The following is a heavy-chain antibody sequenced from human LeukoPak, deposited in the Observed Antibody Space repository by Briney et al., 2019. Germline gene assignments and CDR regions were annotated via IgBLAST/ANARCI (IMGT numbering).Heavy chain of an antibody. V-gene: IGHV3-64*04. CDR3: ARGAVDGYCSGGSCYWVDY. CDR1: GFTFSRYA. Sequence: GGSLRLSCSVSGFTFSRYAMHWVRQTPGKGLEHVSGISSNGGSTYYADSVKGRFTISRDNSKNTLYLQMNSLRAEDTAVYYCARGAVDGYCSGGSCYWVDYWGQGTLVTVSS. J-gene: IGHJ4*02. CDR2: ISSNGGST. D-gene: IGHD2-15*01.